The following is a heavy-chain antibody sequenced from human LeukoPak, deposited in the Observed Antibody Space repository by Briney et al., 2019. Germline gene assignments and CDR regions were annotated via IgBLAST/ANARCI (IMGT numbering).Heavy chain of an antibody. J-gene: IGHJ6*02. D-gene: IGHD2-8*01. V-gene: IGHV3-48*03. CDR3: ARDRLYLMVYAIEGGGMDV. CDR2: ISSSGSTI. Sequence: GGSLRLSCAASGFTFSSYEMNWVRQAPGKGLEWVSYISSSGSTIYYADSVKGRFAISRDNAKNSLYLQMNSLRAEDTAVYYCARDRLYLMVYAIEGGGMDVWGQGTTVTVSS. CDR1: GFTFSSYE.